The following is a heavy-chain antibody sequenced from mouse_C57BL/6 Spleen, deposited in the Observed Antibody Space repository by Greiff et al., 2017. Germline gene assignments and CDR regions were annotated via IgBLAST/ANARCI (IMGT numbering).Heavy chain of an antibody. Sequence: DVMLVESEGGLVQPGSSMKLPCTASGFTFSDYYMAWVRQVPEKGLEWVANINYDGSSTYYLDYLKSRFIISRDNATNILYLQMSSLKSEDTATYYCARDEGESNLAYWGQGTLVTVSA. V-gene: IGHV5-16*01. CDR2: INYDGSST. J-gene: IGHJ3*01. CDR1: GFTFSDYY. D-gene: IGHD2-5*01. CDR3: ARDEGESNLAY.